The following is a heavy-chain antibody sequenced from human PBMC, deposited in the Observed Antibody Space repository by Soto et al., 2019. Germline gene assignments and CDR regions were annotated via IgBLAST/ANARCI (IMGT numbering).Heavy chain of an antibody. Sequence: QVQLQESGPGLVKPSQTLSLTCTVSGGSISSGGYYWSWIRQHPGKGLEWIGYIYYSGSTYYNPSLKSRXXIXVXRSKNQFSLKLRSVTAADTAVYYCARGGGYLDAFDIWGQGTMVTVSS. CDR2: IYYSGST. CDR1: GGSISSGGYY. V-gene: IGHV4-31*03. J-gene: IGHJ3*02. CDR3: ARGGGYLDAFDI. D-gene: IGHD3-22*01.